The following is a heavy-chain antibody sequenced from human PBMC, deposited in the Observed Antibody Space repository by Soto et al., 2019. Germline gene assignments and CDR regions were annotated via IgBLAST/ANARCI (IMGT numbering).Heavy chain of an antibody. CDR1: GGSISSGGYY. D-gene: IGHD6-13*01. V-gene: IGHV4-31*03. J-gene: IGHJ6*02. CDR3: ARDSKTRIAAAGPYGMDV. Sequence: SETLSLTCTVSGGSISSGGYYWSWVRQHPGKGLEWIGYIYYSGSTYYNPSLKSRVTISVDTSKNQFSLKLSSVTAADTAVYYCARDSKTRIAAAGPYGMDVWGQGTTVTVYS. CDR2: IYYSGST.